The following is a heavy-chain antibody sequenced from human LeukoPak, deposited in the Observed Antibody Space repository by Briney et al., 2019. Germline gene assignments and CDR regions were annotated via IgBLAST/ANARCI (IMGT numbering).Heavy chain of an antibody. J-gene: IGHJ4*02. CDR2: IIPILGIA. Sequence: SVKVSCKASGGTFSSYAISWVRQAPGQGLEWMGRIIPILGIANYAQKFQGRVTITADKSTSTAYMELSSLRSEDTAVYYCARFVLWVNGYYFDYWGQGTLVTVSS. D-gene: IGHD3-10*01. CDR3: ARFVLWVNGYYFDY. CDR1: GGTFSSYA. V-gene: IGHV1-69*04.